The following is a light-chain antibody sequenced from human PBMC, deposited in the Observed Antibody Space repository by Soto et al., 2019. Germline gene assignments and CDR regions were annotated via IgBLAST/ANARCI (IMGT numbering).Light chain of an antibody. V-gene: IGKV3-11*01. CDR1: QSINRY. Sequence: EIVMTQSPASLSVSPRETATLSCRASQSINRYLAWYQHKPGQAPRLLIHGASTRATGVPARFSGSGSGTDFTLTISSLEPEDFAVYYCQQRSNWPPWTFGQGTKVDIK. J-gene: IGKJ1*01. CDR3: QQRSNWPPWT. CDR2: GAS.